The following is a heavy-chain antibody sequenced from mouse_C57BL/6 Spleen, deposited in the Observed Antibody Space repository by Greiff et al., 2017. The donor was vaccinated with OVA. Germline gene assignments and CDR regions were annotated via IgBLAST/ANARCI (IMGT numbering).Heavy chain of an antibody. Sequence: VQLKESGPELVKPGASVKISCKASGYSFTGYYMNWVKQSPEKSLEWIGEINPSTGGTTYNQKFKAKATLTVDKSSSTAYMQLKSLTSEDSAVYYCARTTGVAGDYAMDYWGQGTSVTVSS. CDR2: INPSTGGT. V-gene: IGHV1-42*01. J-gene: IGHJ4*01. CDR1: GYSFTGYY. D-gene: IGHD1-1*01. CDR3: ARTTGVAGDYAMDY.